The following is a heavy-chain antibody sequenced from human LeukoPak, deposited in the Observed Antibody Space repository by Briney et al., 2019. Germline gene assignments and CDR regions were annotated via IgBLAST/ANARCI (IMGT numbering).Heavy chain of an antibody. V-gene: IGHV1-69*05. CDR2: IIPIFGTA. Sequence: VASVKVSCKASGGTFSSYAISWVRQAPGQGLEWMGGIIPIFGTANYAQKFQGRVTITTDESTSTAYMELSSLRSEDTAVYYCARVNAKGYFDYWGQGTLVTVSS. D-gene: IGHD4/OR15-4a*01. CDR3: ARVNAKGYFDY. CDR1: GGTFSSYA. J-gene: IGHJ4*02.